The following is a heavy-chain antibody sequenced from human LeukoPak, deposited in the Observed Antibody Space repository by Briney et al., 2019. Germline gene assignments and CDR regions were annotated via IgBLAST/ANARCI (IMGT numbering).Heavy chain of an antibody. Sequence: GGSLRLSCAASGFTFSSYWMSWVRQAPGKGLEWVANIQQDGSEKYYVDSVKGRFTISRDNAKNSLYLQMNSLRAEDTAVYYCAKDSYYDYVWGSYRYTNQFDYWGQGTLVTVSS. CDR3: AKDSYYDYVWGSYRYTNQFDY. CDR1: GFTFSSYW. D-gene: IGHD3-16*02. V-gene: IGHV3-7*03. J-gene: IGHJ4*02. CDR2: IQQDGSEK.